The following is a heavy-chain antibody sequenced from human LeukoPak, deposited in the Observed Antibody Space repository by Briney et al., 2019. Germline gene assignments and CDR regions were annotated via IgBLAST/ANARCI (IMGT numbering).Heavy chain of an antibody. J-gene: IGHJ4*02. CDR2: INPSGGST. Sequence: GASVKVSCKASGYTFTSYGISWVRQAPGQGLEWMGIINPSGGSTSYAQKFQGRVTMTRDTSTSTVYMELSSLRSEDTAVYYCARGGSEDFDYWGQGTLVTVSS. CDR3: ARGGSEDFDY. D-gene: IGHD6-6*01. V-gene: IGHV1-46*03. CDR1: GYTFTSYG.